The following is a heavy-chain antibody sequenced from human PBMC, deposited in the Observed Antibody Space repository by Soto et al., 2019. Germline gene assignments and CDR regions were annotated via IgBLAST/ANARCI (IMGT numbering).Heavy chain of an antibody. Sequence: VQLVESGGGVVQPGRSLRLSCAASGFTFSDYAMHWVRQAPGKGLEWVAVVSHDGRNTHYADSVKGRFTISRDSSNKTVSLEMTSLRAEETAAYYCAKGGRQWLVTSDFNYWGQGALVTVSS. CDR2: VSHDGRNT. CDR3: AKGGRQWLVTSDFNY. CDR1: GFTFSDYA. V-gene: IGHV3-30*18. D-gene: IGHD6-19*01. J-gene: IGHJ4*02.